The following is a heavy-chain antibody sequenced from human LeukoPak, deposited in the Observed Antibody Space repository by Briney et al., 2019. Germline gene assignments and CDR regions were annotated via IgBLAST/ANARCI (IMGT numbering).Heavy chain of an antibody. D-gene: IGHD4-17*01. V-gene: IGHV3-30*03. CDR1: GFTFSSYA. CDR2: ISYDGTEK. CDR3: ARDGHGVPLDY. J-gene: IGHJ4*02. Sequence: PGGSLRLSCAASGFTFSSYAMSWVRQAPGKGLRWVAVISYDGTEKYYGDSVKGRFTISRDNSKNTLYLQMNSLRAEDTALYYCARDGHGVPLDYWGQGTLVTVSP.